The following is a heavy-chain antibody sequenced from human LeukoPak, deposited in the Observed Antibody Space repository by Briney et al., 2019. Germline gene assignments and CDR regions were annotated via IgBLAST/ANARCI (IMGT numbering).Heavy chain of an antibody. CDR2: ISPSGGIT. Sequence: GGTLRLSCAASGFTFSSHGMNWVRQAPGKGLEWVSGISPSGGITYYTDSVKGRFTISRDNSKNTQSLQMNSLRAEDTAVYYCAKGGHVWGSYPHWGQGTLVTVSS. D-gene: IGHD3-16*02. J-gene: IGHJ4*02. V-gene: IGHV3-23*01. CDR1: GFTFSSHG. CDR3: AKGGHVWGSYPH.